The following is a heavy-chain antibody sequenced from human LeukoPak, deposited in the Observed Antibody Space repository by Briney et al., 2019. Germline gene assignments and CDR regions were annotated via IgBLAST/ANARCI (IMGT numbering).Heavy chain of an antibody. D-gene: IGHD6-19*01. J-gene: IGHJ4*02. V-gene: IGHV4-4*07. CDR2: IYTSGST. Sequence: SETLSLTCTVSGGSISSYYWSWIRQPAGKGLEWIGRIYTSGSTNYNPSLKSRVTMSVDTSKNQFSLKLSSVTAADTAVYYCARLQWLVSTEYYFDYWGQGTLVTVSS. CDR1: GGSISSYY. CDR3: ARLQWLVSTEYYFDY.